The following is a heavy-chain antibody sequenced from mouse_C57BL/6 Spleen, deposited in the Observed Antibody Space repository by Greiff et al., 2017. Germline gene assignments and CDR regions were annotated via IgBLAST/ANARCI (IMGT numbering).Heavy chain of an antibody. CDR3: TRDDGYYVNYAMDY. J-gene: IGHJ4*01. V-gene: IGHV5-9-1*02. CDR2: ISSGGDYI. D-gene: IGHD2-3*01. Sequence: EVMLVESGEGLVKPGGSLKLSCAASGFTFSSYAMSWVRQTPEKRLEWVAYISSGGDYIYYADTVKGRFTISRDNARNTLYLQMSSLKSEDTAMYYCTRDDGYYVNYAMDYWGQGTSVTVSS. CDR1: GFTFSSYA.